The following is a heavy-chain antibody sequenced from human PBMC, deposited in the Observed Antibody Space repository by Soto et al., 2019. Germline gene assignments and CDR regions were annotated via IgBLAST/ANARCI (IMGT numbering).Heavy chain of an antibody. Sequence: PSETLSLTCTVSGGSISSYYWSWIRQPPGKGLEWIGYIYYSGSTNYNPSLKSRVTISVDTSKNQFSLKLSSVTAADTAVYYCARDDGYNFIGDYYYGMDVWGQGTTVTVSS. D-gene: IGHD5-12*01. V-gene: IGHV4-59*01. CDR3: ARDDGYNFIGDYYYGMDV. CDR1: GGSISSYY. J-gene: IGHJ6*02. CDR2: IYYSGST.